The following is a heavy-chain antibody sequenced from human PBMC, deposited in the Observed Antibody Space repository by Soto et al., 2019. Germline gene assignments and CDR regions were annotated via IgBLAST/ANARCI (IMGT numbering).Heavy chain of an antibody. V-gene: IGHV3-33*01. CDR3: AREVRYSSGWYLDY. Sequence: QVQLVESGGGVVQPGRSLRLSCAASGFTFSSYGMHWVRQAPGKGLEWVAVIWYDGSNKYYADSVKGRFTISRDNSKNTLYLQMHSLRAEDTAVYYCAREVRYSSGWYLDYWGQGTLVTVCS. CDR1: GFTFSSYG. CDR2: IWYDGSNK. J-gene: IGHJ4*02. D-gene: IGHD6-19*01.